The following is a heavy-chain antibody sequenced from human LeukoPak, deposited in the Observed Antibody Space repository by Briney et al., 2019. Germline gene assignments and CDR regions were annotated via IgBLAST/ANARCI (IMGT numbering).Heavy chain of an antibody. CDR3: ARHSAGITSQGLDV. CDR1: GGSLSSFY. D-gene: IGHD3-10*01. J-gene: IGHJ6*02. Sequence: SETLSLTCSVSGGSLSSFYWSWIRQPPGKGLEWIGYIYYSGSTNYNTSLKSRVTISVDTSKNLFSLKVSSVTASDSAVYYCARHSAGITSQGLDVWGQGTTVTVSS. CDR2: IYYSGST. V-gene: IGHV4-59*08.